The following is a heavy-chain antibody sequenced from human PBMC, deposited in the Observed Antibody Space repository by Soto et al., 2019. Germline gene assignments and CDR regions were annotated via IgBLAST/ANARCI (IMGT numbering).Heavy chain of an antibody. Sequence: QVQLVESGGGVVQPGRSLRLSCAASGFTFSSYGMHWVRQAPGKGLEWVAVIWYDGSNKYYADSVKGRFTFSRDNSKNTLYLQMNSLRAEDTAVYYCARARQWLGTEGVDAFDIWGQGTMVTVSS. CDR2: IWYDGSNK. CDR3: ARARQWLGTEGVDAFDI. D-gene: IGHD6-19*01. CDR1: GFTFSSYG. V-gene: IGHV3-33*01. J-gene: IGHJ3*02.